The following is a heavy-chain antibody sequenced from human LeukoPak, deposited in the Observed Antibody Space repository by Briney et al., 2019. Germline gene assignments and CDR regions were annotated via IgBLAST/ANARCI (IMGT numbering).Heavy chain of an antibody. J-gene: IGHJ6*02. D-gene: IGHD4/OR15-4a*01. CDR3: ARDLPDYGPTPHYYYGMDV. Sequence: PSETLSLTCTVSGGSISSYYWSWIRQPPGKGLEWIGYIYYSGSTYYNPSLKSRVTISVDTSKNQFSLKLSSVTAADTAVYYCARDLPDYGPTPHYYYGMDVWGQGTTVTVSS. CDR1: GGSISSYY. CDR2: IYYSGST. V-gene: IGHV4-30-4*08.